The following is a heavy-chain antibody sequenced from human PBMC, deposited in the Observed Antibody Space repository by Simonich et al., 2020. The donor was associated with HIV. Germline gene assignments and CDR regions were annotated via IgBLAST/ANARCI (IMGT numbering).Heavy chain of an antibody. Sequence: EVQLVQSGAEVKKPGATVKISCRVFGYTFTDYYIHWVQQVPGKGLEWIGRVDPEQDETIYAEKFQGRLTITAETSPDIAYMELSSLRSEDTAVYYCATVGLRDGYNYYWGQGTLITVSS. CDR3: ATVGLRDGYNYY. J-gene: IGHJ4*02. V-gene: IGHV1-69-2*01. D-gene: IGHD1-1*01. CDR2: VDPEQDET. CDR1: GYTFTDYY.